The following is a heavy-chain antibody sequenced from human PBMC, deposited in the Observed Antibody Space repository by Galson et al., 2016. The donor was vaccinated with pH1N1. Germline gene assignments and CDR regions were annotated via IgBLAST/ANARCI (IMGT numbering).Heavy chain of an antibody. J-gene: IGHJ6*02. V-gene: IGHV3-30*09. D-gene: IGHD4-11*01. CDR1: GFTFSTYA. Sequence: SLRLSCAASGFTFSTYAMHWVRQAPGKGLEWVAGISYGGNNKCYTDSVRGRFAISRDNSKDTLYLHMNSLRTEDTAVYHCASEDYSDYDTYYNGMDVWGQGTTVTVSS. CDR2: ISYGGNNK. CDR3: ASEDYSDYDTYYNGMDV.